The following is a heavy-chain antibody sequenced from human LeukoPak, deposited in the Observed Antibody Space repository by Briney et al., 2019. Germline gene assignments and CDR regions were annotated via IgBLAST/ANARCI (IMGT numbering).Heavy chain of an antibody. CDR2: IKNKADRGEI. J-gene: IGHJ4*02. Sequence: PGGSLRLSCAASGFSFSDTYINWVRQIPGTGLEWVGLIKNKADRGEIEYAAPVKDRFTISRDDSKNTVYLQMSSLKIEDTAVYYCTTESSGSLPYWGQGTLVTVSS. D-gene: IGHD1-26*01. CDR3: TTESSGSLPY. V-gene: IGHV3-15*07. CDR1: GFSFSDTY.